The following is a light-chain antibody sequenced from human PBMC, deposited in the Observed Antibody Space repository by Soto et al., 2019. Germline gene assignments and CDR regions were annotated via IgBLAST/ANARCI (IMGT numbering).Light chain of an antibody. CDR1: TSNIGSNT. Sequence: QSVLTQPPSASGTPGQRVTISCSGSTSNIGSNTVNWYQQLPGTAPKLLIYSNNQRPSGVPDRFSGSNSGTSASLAISGLQSGDEADYYCAAWDDSLNGLFGGGTKLTVL. V-gene: IGLV1-44*01. CDR2: SNN. CDR3: AAWDDSLNGL. J-gene: IGLJ2*01.